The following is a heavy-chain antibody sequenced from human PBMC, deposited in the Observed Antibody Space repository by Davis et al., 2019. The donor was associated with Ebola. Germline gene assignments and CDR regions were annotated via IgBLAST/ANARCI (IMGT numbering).Heavy chain of an antibody. CDR2: IEHHGRT. D-gene: IGHD2-15*01. CDR1: GGSFTTYY. J-gene: IGHJ6*02. V-gene: IGHV4-59*01. Sequence: PGGSLRLSCTVSGGSFTTYYWSWIRQPPGKGLEWIGYIEHHGRTEYIPSLNNRVTISLDTSKNQFSLKMSSVTAADTAVYYCARGRVLYGMDVWGQGTTVTVSS. CDR3: ARGRVLYGMDV.